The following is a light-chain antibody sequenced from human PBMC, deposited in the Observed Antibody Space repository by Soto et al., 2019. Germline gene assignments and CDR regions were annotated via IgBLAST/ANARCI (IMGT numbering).Light chain of an antibody. CDR1: SSNIGGNS. J-gene: IGLJ1*01. CDR3: GSWDSSLSAYV. V-gene: IGLV1-51*01. Sequence: HSVLTQPPSVSAAPGQKVTISWSGSSSNIGGNSVSWCQQLPATAPKLLIYDDNKRPSGIPDRFSGSKSGTSATLGITGFQTGDEADYYCGSWDSSLSAYVFGTGTKVTVL. CDR2: DDN.